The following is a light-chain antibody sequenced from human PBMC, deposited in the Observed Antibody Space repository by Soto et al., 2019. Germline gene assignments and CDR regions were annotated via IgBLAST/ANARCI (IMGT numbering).Light chain of an antibody. CDR2: GVS. J-gene: IGLJ1*01. CDR1: ITDIGAYNY. CDR3: SSYTSSITPYV. Sequence: QSALTQPASVSGSPGQSITISCTGTITDIGAYNYVSWYQQHPGKAPKLLIYGVSSRPSGVSNRFSGSKSGHAAYLTISGLQADDEAEYYCSSYTSSITPYVFGTGTKVTVL. V-gene: IGLV2-14*01.